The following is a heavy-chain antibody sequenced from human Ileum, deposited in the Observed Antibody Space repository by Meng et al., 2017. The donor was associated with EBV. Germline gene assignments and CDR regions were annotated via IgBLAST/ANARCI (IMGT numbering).Heavy chain of an antibody. CDR2: IYHSGST. Sequence: VQLQVLGPGLVQPSGPLSLPCAVSGGSMSSTNWWSWVRQPPGKGLEWIGEIYHSGSTNYNPSLKSRVSISVDKSKNQFSLKLSSVTAADTAVYYCARADKVRFDYWGQGTLVTVSS. CDR3: ARADKVRFDY. CDR1: GGSMSSTNW. V-gene: IGHV4-4*02. J-gene: IGHJ4*02.